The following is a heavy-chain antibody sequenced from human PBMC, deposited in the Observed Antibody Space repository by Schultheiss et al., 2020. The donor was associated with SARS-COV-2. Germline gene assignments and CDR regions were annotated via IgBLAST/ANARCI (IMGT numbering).Heavy chain of an antibody. J-gene: IGHJ6*02. CDR2: IGGSGGTS. V-gene: IGHV3-23*01. D-gene: IGHD2-8*01. CDR1: GFTFSSSA. Sequence: GESLKISCAASGFTFSSSAMTWVRQAPGKGLEWLSSIGGSGGTSHHADSVKGRFFISRDNSKNTLYLQMNSLRAEDTAVYYCARDEGLEVLMVYALPYYYGMDVWGQGTTVTVSS. CDR3: ARDEGLEVLMVYALPYYYGMDV.